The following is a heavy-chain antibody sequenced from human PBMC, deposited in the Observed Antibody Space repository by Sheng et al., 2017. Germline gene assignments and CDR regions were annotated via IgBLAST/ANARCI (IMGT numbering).Heavy chain of an antibody. CDR1: GFTFSNYG. D-gene: IGHD4-17*01. Sequence: QVQLVESGGGVVQPGRSLRLSCAASGFTFSNYGMHWVRQAPGKGPEWVAIMSYDGRYVFYAGSVKGRFTISRDNSKNTLYLEMNSLRAEDTAMYYCATDEDYQMPGDHWGQGTLVTVSS. V-gene: IGHV3-30*03. CDR2: MSYDGRYV. J-gene: IGHJ4*02. CDR3: ATDEDYQMPGDH.